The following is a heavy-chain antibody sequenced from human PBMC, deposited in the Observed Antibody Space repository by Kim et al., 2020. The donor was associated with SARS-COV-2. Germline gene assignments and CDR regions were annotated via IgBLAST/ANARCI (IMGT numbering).Heavy chain of an antibody. V-gene: IGHV3-23*01. D-gene: IGHD6-19*01. CDR2: ISGSGGST. CDR1: GFTFSSYA. Sequence: GGSLRLSCAASGFTFSSYAMSWVRQAPGKGLEWVSAISGSGGSTYYADSVKGRFTISRDNSKNTLYLQMNSLRAEDTAVYYCANRGDSSGWYPTMEFQHWGQGTLVTVSS. J-gene: IGHJ1*01. CDR3: ANRGDSSGWYPTMEFQH.